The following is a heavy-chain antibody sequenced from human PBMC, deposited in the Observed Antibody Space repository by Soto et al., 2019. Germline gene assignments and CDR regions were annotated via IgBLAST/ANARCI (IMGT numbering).Heavy chain of an antibody. D-gene: IGHD6-13*01. CDR3: ARDSGYSSSWLAG. V-gene: IGHV1-69*04. J-gene: IGHJ4*02. Sequence: SVKVSCKASGGTFSSYTISWVRQAPGQGLEWMGRIIPILGIANYAQKFQGRVTITADKSTSTAYMELSSLRSEDTAVYYCARDSGYSSSWLAGWGQGTLVTVSS. CDR1: GGTFSSYT. CDR2: IIPILGIA.